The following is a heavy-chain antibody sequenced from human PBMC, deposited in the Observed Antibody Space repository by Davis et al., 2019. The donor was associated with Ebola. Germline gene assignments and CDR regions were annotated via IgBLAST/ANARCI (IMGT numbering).Heavy chain of an antibody. Sequence: GESLKISCAASGFTFSSYAMSWVRQAPGKGLEWVSAISGSGGSTYYADSVKGRFTISRDNSKNTLYLQMNSLRAEDTAVYYCARHYTQDYYGSGSPEYWGQGTLVTVSS. CDR1: GFTFSSYA. CDR2: ISGSGGST. V-gene: IGHV3-23*01. CDR3: ARHYTQDYYGSGSPEY. D-gene: IGHD3-10*01. J-gene: IGHJ4*02.